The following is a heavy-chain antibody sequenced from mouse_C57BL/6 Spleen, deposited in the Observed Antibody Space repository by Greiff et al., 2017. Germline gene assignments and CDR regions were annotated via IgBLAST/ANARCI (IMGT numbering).Heavy chain of an antibody. D-gene: IGHD3-2*02. CDR1: GYTFTSYW. J-gene: IGHJ4*01. CDR2: IHPNSGST. CDR3: ARSYSSGYVENAMDY. Sequence: VQLQQPGAELVKPGASVKLSCKASGYTFTSYWMHWVKQRPGQGLEWIGMIHPNSGSTNYNEKFKSKATLTVDKSSSTAYMQLSSLTSEDSAVYYCARSYSSGYVENAMDYWGQGTSVTVSS. V-gene: IGHV1-64*01.